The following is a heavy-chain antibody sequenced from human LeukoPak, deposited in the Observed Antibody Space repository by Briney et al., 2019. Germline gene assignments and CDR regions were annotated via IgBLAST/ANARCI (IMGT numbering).Heavy chain of an antibody. V-gene: IGHV3-7*01. CDR1: GFTFSTYA. D-gene: IGHD5-24*01. CDR3: GTGWAVDF. J-gene: IGHJ4*02. CDR2: IKRDGSEK. Sequence: GGSLRLSCAASGFTFSTYAMCWVRQAPGKGLECVATIKRDGSEKYYVDSVKGRFTISRDNAKNLLYLQMNSLRAEDTAVYYCGTGWAVDFWGQGTLVTVSS.